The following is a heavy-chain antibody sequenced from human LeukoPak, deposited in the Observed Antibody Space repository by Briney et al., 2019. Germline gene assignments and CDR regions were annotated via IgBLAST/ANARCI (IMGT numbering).Heavy chain of an antibody. CDR1: GFTFSSYG. D-gene: IGHD3-16*02. Sequence: QPGGSLRLSCAASGFTFSSYGMHWVRQAPGKGLVWVSRINSDGSATAYADSVKGRFTISRDNAENTLYLQMNSLRAEDTAVYYCARGTAGYHSSYFDYWGQGTLVTVSS. CDR3: ARGTAGYHSSYFDY. J-gene: IGHJ4*02. CDR2: INSDGSAT. V-gene: IGHV3-74*01.